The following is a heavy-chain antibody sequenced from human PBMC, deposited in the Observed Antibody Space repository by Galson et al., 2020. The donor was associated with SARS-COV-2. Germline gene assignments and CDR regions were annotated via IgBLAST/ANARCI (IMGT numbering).Heavy chain of an antibody. Sequence: TQDDSSMPRARQPPGKALGRVSGITWNSGSIGYADSVRGRFTISRDNAKNSLYLQMNGLRRGDTALYYCARDSDPSGTSLFDYWSQGTLVTGS. D-gene: IGHD1-26*01. CDR3: ARDSDPSGTSLFDY. J-gene: IGHJ4*02. CDR1: TQDDSS. V-gene: IGHV3-9*01. CDR2: ITWNSGSI.